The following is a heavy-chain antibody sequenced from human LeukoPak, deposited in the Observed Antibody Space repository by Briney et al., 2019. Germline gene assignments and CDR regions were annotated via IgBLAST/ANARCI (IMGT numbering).Heavy chain of an antibody. CDR3: ALRAAAGTILGRVDY. Sequence: GGSLRLSCAASGFTFSSYGMSWVRQAPGKGLEWVSAISGSGGSTYYADSVKGRFTISRDNSKNTLYLQMNSLRSEDTAVYYCALRAAAGTILGRVDYWGQGTLVTVSS. V-gene: IGHV3-23*01. CDR2: ISGSGGST. J-gene: IGHJ4*02. CDR1: GFTFSSYG. D-gene: IGHD6-13*01.